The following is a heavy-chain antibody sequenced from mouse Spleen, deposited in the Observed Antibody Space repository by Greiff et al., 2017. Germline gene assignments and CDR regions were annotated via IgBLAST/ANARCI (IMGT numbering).Heavy chain of an antibody. CDR3: ARSPPYGDYGAWFAY. J-gene: IGHJ3*01. Sequence: EVQLQQSVAELVRPGASVKLSCTASGFNIKNTYMHWVKQRPEQGLEWIGRIDPANGNTKYAPKFQGKATIHADTSSNTAYLQLSSLTSEDTAIYYCARSPPYGDYGAWFAYWGQGTLVTVSA. V-gene: IGHV14-3*01. D-gene: IGHD2-13*01. CDR1: GFNIKNTY. CDR2: IDPANGNT.